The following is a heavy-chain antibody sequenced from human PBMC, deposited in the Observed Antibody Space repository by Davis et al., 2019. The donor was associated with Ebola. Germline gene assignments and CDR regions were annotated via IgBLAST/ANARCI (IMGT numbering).Heavy chain of an antibody. Sequence: GESLKISCAASGFTFDDYAMHWVRQVPGRGLECVSLISGNGIITYYADSVKGRFTISRDNSKNTLYLQMNSLRAEDTAVYYCAKDSSSWYKGFDPWGQGTLVTVSS. CDR1: GFTFDDYA. J-gene: IGHJ5*02. D-gene: IGHD6-13*01. CDR2: ISGNGIIT. V-gene: IGHV3-43*02. CDR3: AKDSSSWYKGFDP.